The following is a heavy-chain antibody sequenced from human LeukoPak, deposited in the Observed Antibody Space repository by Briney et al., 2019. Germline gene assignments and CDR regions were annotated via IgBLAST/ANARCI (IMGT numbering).Heavy chain of an antibody. J-gene: IGHJ4*02. CDR3: ASYSNLNGYYFDY. D-gene: IGHD4-11*01. CDR2: IIPIFGTA. V-gene: IGHV1-69*13. CDR1: EATFSSYP. Sequence: SVKVSCKASEATFSSYPISWGRQPPGQGLEGMGGIIPIFGTANYAQKFQGRVTITADESTSTAYMELSSLRSEDTAVYYCASYSNLNGYYFDYWGQGTLVTVSS.